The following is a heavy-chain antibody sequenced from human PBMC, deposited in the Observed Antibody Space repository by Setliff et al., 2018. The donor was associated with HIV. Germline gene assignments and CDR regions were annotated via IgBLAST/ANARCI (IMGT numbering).Heavy chain of an antibody. J-gene: IGHJ5*02. CDR2: IDDIGSI. CDR1: GDSIRSGDYY. Sequence: SETLSLTCTVSGDSIRSGDYYWAWIRQSPEKGLEWIGEIDDIGSIIYNPSLQSRVTMSVDTSKNQFSLKVRSLTAADTGFYYCARVKSIKTTLVRLWPRFDLWGQGTQVTVSS. D-gene: IGHD3-10*01. V-gene: IGHV4-39*07. CDR3: ARVKSIKTTLVRLWPRFDL.